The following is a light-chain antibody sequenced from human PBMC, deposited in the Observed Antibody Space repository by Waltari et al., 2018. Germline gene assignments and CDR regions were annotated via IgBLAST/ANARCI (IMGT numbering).Light chain of an antibody. V-gene: IGLV1-51*01. CDR2: GND. J-gene: IGLJ2*01. CDR1: TSNIGNNY. CDR3: GTWDNTLSAV. Sequence: QSVLTQPPSVSAAPGQKVTISCSGSTSNIGNNYVSWYQQFPGAAPKVLIYGNDKRTTGSPDRFSGSKSGTLATLDITGLQTGDEADYYCGTWDNTLSAVFGGGTKVTVL.